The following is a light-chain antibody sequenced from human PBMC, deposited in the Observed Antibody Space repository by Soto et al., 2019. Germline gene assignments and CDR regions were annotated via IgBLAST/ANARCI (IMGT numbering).Light chain of an antibody. V-gene: IGKV2-28*01. J-gene: IGKJ2*01. CDR2: LGS. CDR1: QRLLHSNGFNY. Sequence: DVVMTQSPLSLPVTPGEPASISCNSSQRLLHSNGFNYLDWYLQRPGQSPQLLIYLGSNRASGVPDRFSGSGSGTDFTVKISRVEAYDGGVYYCMQALQSPRTFGQGSKLEIK. CDR3: MQALQSPRT.